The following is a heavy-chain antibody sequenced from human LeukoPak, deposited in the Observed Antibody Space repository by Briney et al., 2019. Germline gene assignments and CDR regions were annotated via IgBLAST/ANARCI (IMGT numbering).Heavy chain of an antibody. J-gene: IGHJ4*02. CDR1: GGSFSGYY. Sequence: PSETLSLTCAVYGGSFSGYYWSWIRQPPGKGLEWIGEINHSGSTNYNPSLKSRVTISVGTSKNQFSLKLSSVTAADTAVYYCARGSRARAVARRFDYWGQGTLVTVSS. V-gene: IGHV4-34*01. D-gene: IGHD6-19*01. CDR3: ARGSRARAVARRFDY. CDR2: INHSGST.